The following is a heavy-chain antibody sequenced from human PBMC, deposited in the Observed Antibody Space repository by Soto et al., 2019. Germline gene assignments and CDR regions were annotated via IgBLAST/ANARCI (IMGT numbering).Heavy chain of an antibody. CDR3: AVTVTAGDY. J-gene: IGHJ4*01. V-gene: IGHV4-39*01. D-gene: IGHD4-17*01. Sequence: QLQLQESGPGLVKPSGTLSLTCTVSGGSISSSTYYGGWVRQPPGKGLEWIGSIYYGGSTYYNPSLKSRVTISVDASKNQFSLNLSSVTAADTAVYYCAVTVTAGDYWGHGTLITVFS. CDR1: GGSISSSTYY. CDR2: IYYGGST.